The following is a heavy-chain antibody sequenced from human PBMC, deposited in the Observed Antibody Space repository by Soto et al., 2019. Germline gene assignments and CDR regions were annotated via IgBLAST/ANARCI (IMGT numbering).Heavy chain of an antibody. J-gene: IGHJ4*02. Sequence: GSLRLSCAAAEFAFRNYAMSWVRQAPGKGLEWVSSISSSSSYIYYADSVKGRFTISRDNAKNSLYLQMNSLRAEDTAVYYCARARDDSSGYYYDYNDYWGQGTLVTVSS. CDR2: ISSSSSYI. CDR1: EFAFRNYA. CDR3: ARARDDSSGYYYDYNDY. V-gene: IGHV3-21*01. D-gene: IGHD3-22*01.